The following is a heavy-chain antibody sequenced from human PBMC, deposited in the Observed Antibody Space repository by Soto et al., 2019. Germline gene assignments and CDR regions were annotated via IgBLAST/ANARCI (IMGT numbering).Heavy chain of an antibody. V-gene: IGHV5-51*01. CDR2: IYPGDSDT. CDR3: TRQVPGGSFYYYYYGMDV. D-gene: IGHD1-26*01. J-gene: IGHJ6*02. Sequence: PGESLKISCKGSGYSFTSYWIGWVRQMPGKGLEWMGIIYPGDSDTRYSPSFQGQVTISADKSISTAYLQWSSLKASDTAMYYCTRQVPGGSFYYYYYGMDVWGQGTTVTVSS. CDR1: GYSFTSYW.